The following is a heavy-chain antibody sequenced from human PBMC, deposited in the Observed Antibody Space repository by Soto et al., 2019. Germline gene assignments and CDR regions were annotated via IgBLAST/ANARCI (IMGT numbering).Heavy chain of an antibody. D-gene: IGHD2-8*01. Sequence: ASVKVSCQASGYTFTSYGISWVRQAPGQGLEWMGWISAYNGNTNYAQKLQGRVTMTTDTSTSTAYMELRSLRSDDTAVYYCAREDPRGYCTNGVCYRFDYWGQGTLVTVSS. CDR3: AREDPRGYCTNGVCYRFDY. CDR2: ISAYNGNT. J-gene: IGHJ4*02. CDR1: GYTFTSYG. V-gene: IGHV1-18*01.